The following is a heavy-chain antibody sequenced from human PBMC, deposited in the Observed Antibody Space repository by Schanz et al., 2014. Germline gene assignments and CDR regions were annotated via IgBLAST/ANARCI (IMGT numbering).Heavy chain of an antibody. J-gene: IGHJ6*03. CDR1: GYTFSSNA. CDR3: ARPSDSSWYMDV. CDR2: ISSSSSYI. V-gene: IGHV3-21*01. Sequence: EVQLVESGGGLVQPGGSLRLSCAASGYTFSSNAMSWVRQAPGKGLEWVSTISSSSSYISYADSVKGRFTISRDNAKNSLYLQMNSLRAEDTAVYYCARPSDSSWYMDVWGKGTTVTVS. D-gene: IGHD2-21*02.